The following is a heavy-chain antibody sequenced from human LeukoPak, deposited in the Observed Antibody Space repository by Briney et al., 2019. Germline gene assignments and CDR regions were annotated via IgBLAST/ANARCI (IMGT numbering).Heavy chain of an antibody. CDR3: ARDRGAAADLQDYFDY. CDR1: GFTFSSYA. J-gene: IGHJ4*02. V-gene: IGHV3-30*04. Sequence: GRSLRLSCAASGFTFSSYAMHWVRQAPGKGLEWVAVISYDGSNKYYADSVKGRFTISRDNSKNTLYLQMNSLRAEDTAVYYCARDRGAAADLQDYFDYWGQGTLSPSPQ. D-gene: IGHD6-13*01. CDR2: ISYDGSNK.